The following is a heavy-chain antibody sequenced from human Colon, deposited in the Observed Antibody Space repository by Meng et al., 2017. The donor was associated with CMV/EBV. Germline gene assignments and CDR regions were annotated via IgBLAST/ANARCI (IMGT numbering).Heavy chain of an antibody. V-gene: IGHV4-4*02. Sequence: SETLSLTCAVSGGSISSSNWWSWVRQPPGKGLEWIGEIYHSGSTNYNPSLKSRVTISVDKSKNQFSLKLSSVTAADTAVYYCARQAIAAAGTWWFDPWGQGTLVTVSS. CDR1: GGSISSSNW. CDR3: ARQAIAAAGTWWFDP. CDR2: IYHSGST. J-gene: IGHJ5*02. D-gene: IGHD6-13*01.